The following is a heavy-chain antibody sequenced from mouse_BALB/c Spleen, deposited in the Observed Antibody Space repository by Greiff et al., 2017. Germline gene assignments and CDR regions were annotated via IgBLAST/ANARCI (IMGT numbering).Heavy chain of an antibody. CDR3: ARGIYDGYYDYFDY. D-gene: IGHD2-3*01. Sequence: QVQLHQPGAELVKPGTSVKLSCKASGYNFTSYWINWVKLRPGQGLEWIGDIYPGSGSTNYNEKFKSKATLTVDTSSSTAYMQLSSLASEDSALYYCARGIYDGYYDYFDYWGQGTTLTVSS. CDR2: IYPGSGST. J-gene: IGHJ2*01. V-gene: IGHV1-55*01. CDR1: GYNFTSYW.